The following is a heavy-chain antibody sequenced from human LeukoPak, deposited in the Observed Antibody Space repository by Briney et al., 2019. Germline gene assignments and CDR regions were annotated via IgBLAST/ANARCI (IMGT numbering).Heavy chain of an antibody. CDR2: IYHSGST. CDR3: ASSYYYDSGSYLGLGY. J-gene: IGHJ4*02. Sequence: SGTLSLTCAVSGGSISSSSWWSWVRQSPGKGLAWIGEIYHSGSTNYNPSLKSRVTISVDKSKNQFSLKLSSVTAADTAVYYCASSYYYDSGSYLGLGYWGQGTLVTVSS. V-gene: IGHV4-4*02. CDR1: GGSISSSSW. D-gene: IGHD3-10*01.